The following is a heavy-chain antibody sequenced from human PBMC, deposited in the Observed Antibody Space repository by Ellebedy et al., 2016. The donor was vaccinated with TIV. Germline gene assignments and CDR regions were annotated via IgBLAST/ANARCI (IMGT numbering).Heavy chain of an antibody. V-gene: IGHV4-59*01. Sequence: MPSETLSLTCTVSGGSITDVYWTWIRQPPGKGLEWIGYVYYSGSTYYIPSLRSRVTMSVDTSKNQFSLRRTSMTAAETAIYYCARLNYYGSGSYFPYYYYMDVWGKGSTVTVSS. CDR3: ARLNYYGSGSYFPYYYYMDV. CDR1: GGSITDVY. J-gene: IGHJ6*03. D-gene: IGHD3-10*01. CDR2: VYYSGST.